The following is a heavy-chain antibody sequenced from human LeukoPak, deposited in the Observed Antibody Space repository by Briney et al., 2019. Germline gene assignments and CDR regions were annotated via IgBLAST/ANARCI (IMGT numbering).Heavy chain of an antibody. Sequence: GGSLRLSCAASGFTFSSYWMNWARQAPGKGLEWVGQTVSEIDGGTTDYAAPVKGRFTTSRDDSKSTLYLQMNSLKIEDTAVYYCTTDEDWNYARKDVWGQGATVIVSS. CDR2: TVSEIDGGTT. V-gene: IGHV3-15*04. CDR1: GFTFSSYW. CDR3: TTDEDWNYARKDV. D-gene: IGHD1-7*01. J-gene: IGHJ6*02.